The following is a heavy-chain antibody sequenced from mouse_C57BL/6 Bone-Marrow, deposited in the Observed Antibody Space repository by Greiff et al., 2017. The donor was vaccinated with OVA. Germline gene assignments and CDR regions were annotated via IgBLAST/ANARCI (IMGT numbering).Heavy chain of an antibody. Sequence: QVQLQQSGAELVRPGASVTLSCKASGYTFTDYEMHWVKQTPVHGLEWIGAIDPETGGTAYNQKFKGKAILTAAKSSSTAYMELRSLTSEDAAVYYCTNGNFLYWYFDVWGTGTTVTVSS. J-gene: IGHJ1*03. D-gene: IGHD2-1*01. CDR1: GYTFTDYE. CDR3: TNGNFLYWYFDV. CDR2: IDPETGGT. V-gene: IGHV1-15*01.